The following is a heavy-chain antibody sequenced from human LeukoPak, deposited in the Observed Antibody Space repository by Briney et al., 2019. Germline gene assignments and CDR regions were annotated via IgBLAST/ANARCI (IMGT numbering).Heavy chain of an antibody. Sequence: SETLSLTCTLSGGSISTYYWSRIRQPPGKGLEWIGYIYHGGSTNYNPSLKSRVTISVDTSKNQFSLKPSSVTAADTAVYYCARGGGYASPIGYWGQGALVTVSS. CDR2: IYHGGST. J-gene: IGHJ4*02. CDR3: ARGGGYASPIGY. V-gene: IGHV4-59*01. CDR1: GGSISTYY. D-gene: IGHD5-12*01.